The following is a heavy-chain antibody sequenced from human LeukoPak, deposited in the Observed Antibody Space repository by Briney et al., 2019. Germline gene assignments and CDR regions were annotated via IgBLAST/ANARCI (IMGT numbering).Heavy chain of an antibody. CDR3: AKRSNSGWNLDY. CDR1: GFTFDDYG. J-gene: IGHJ4*02. V-gene: IGHV3-20*04. D-gene: IGHD6-19*01. CDR2: INWSGGRT. Sequence: RSGGSLRLSCAASGFTFDDYGMSWVRQAPGKGLEWVSGINWSGGRTGYADSVKGRFTISRDNAKNSLYLQMNSLRAEDTALYYCAKRSNSGWNLDYWGQGTLVTVSS.